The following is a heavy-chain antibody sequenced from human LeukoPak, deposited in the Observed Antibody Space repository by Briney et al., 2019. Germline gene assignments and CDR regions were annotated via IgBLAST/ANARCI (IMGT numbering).Heavy chain of an antibody. CDR3: ARDSPVAGTHRALYYYYYMDV. CDR1: GFTFSSYA. D-gene: IGHD6-19*01. CDR2: ISYDGSNK. V-gene: IGHV3-30*04. J-gene: IGHJ6*03. Sequence: PGGSLRLSCAASGFTFSSYAMHWVRQAPGKGLEWVAVISYDGSNKYYADSVKGRFTISRDNSKNTLYLQMNSLRAEDTAVYYCARDSPVAGTHRALYYYYYMDVWGKGTTVTVSS.